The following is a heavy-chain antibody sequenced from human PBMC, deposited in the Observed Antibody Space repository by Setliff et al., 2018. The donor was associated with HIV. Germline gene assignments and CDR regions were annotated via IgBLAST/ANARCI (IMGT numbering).Heavy chain of an antibody. Sequence: PSETLSLTCTVSGGSVSSSSSYWGWIRQPPGKGLEWIGNVCYSRSSYYNPSLKSRVTISVDTSKNQFSLKLSSVTAADTAVYYCARHGVDDTSANYFRFGVHDHWGRGTLVTVSS. CDR1: GGSVSSSSSY. D-gene: IGHD3-22*01. V-gene: IGHV4-39*01. J-gene: IGHJ4*02. CDR3: ARHGVDDTSANYFRFGVHDH. CDR2: VCYSRSS.